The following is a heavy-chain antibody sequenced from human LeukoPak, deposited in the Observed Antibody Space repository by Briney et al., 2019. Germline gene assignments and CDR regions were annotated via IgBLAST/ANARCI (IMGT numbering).Heavy chain of an antibody. CDR2: IYHSGST. CDR3: ARAGRGYSYGHHLAEAFDI. Sequence: SETLSLTCTASGYSISSGYYWGWLRQPPGKGLEWIGSIYHSGSTYYNPSLKSRVTISVDTPKNQFSLKLSSVTAADTAVYYCARAGRGYSYGHHLAEAFDIWGQGTMVTVSS. D-gene: IGHD5-18*01. J-gene: IGHJ3*02. V-gene: IGHV4-38-2*02. CDR1: GYSISSGYY.